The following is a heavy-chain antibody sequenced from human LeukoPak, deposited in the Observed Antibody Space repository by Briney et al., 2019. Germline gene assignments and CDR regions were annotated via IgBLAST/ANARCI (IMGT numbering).Heavy chain of an antibody. V-gene: IGHV3-74*01. CDR3: AKGGGITMVRELDY. Sequence: PGGSLRLSCAASGFTFSSYEMNWVRQAPGKGLVWVSRINSDGSSTSYADSVKGRFTISRDNAKNSLYLQMNSLRAEDTALYYCAKGGGITMVRELDYWGQGTLVTVSS. J-gene: IGHJ4*02. CDR1: GFTFSSYE. CDR2: INSDGSST. D-gene: IGHD3-10*01.